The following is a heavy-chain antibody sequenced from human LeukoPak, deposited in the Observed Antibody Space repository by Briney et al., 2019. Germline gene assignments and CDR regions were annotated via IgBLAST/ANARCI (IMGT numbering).Heavy chain of an antibody. CDR1: GYTFTGYY. CDR3: VAGDWGARDSFDL. CDR2: INPNSGGT. J-gene: IGHJ3*01. Sequence: ASVKVSCKASGYTFTGYYMHWVRQAPGQGLEWMGWINPNSGGTNYAQKFRGRVTMTRDTSISTAYMELSSLRAEDTSVYYCVAGDWGARDSFDLWGRGTMVTVSS. D-gene: IGHD2-21*02. V-gene: IGHV1-2*02.